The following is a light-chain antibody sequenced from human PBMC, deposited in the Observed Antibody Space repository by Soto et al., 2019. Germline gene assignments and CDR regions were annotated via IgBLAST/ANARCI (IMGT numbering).Light chain of an antibody. CDR1: SSNIGSNY. V-gene: IGLV1-47*02. CDR2: SNN. J-gene: IGLJ2*01. Sequence: QPVLTQPPSASGTPGQRVTISCSGSSSNIGSNYVYWYQQLPGAAPKLLIHSNNQRPSGVPDRFSGSKFGASASLAISGLRSEDEADYYCAAWDDSLSGHVVFGGGTKLTVL. CDR3: AAWDDSLSGHVV.